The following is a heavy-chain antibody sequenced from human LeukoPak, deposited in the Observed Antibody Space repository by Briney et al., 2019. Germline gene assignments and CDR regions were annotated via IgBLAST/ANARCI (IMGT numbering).Heavy chain of an antibody. V-gene: IGHV3-21*01. CDR1: GFTFSSYS. D-gene: IGHD3-16*01. CDR3: ARGIRGYEEGGAIDY. J-gene: IGHJ4*02. Sequence: PGGSLRLSCAASGFTFSSYSMNWVRQAPGKGLEWVSSISSSSSYIYYADSVKGRFTISRDNAKNSLYLQMNSLRAEDTAVYYCARGIRGYEEGGAIDYWGQGTLVTVSS. CDR2: ISSSSSYI.